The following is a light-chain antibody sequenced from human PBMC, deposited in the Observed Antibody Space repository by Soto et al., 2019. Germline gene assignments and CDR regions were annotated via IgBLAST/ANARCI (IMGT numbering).Light chain of an antibody. V-gene: IGLV2-11*01. J-gene: IGLJ2*01. Sequence: QSALTQPRSVSGSPGQSVTISCTGTNNDVGDYNYVSWYQQHPGKAPKLMVYDVTKRPSGVPDRFSGSKSGNTASLTISGLQADDDADYHCCSYAGSYTVIFGGGTKLTVL. CDR2: DVT. CDR3: CSYAGSYTVI. CDR1: NNDVGDYNY.